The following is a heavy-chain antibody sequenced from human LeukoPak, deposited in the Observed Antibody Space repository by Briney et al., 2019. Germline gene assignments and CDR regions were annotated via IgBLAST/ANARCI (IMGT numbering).Heavy chain of an antibody. CDR1: GFTFSSYA. Sequence: PGGSLRLSCAASGFTFSSYAMHWVRQAPGKGLEWVAVISYDGSNKYYADSVKGRFTISRDNSKNTLYLQMSSLRAEDTAVYYCARESDRIAVAGSGAFDIWGQGTMVTVSS. J-gene: IGHJ3*02. CDR3: ARESDRIAVAGSGAFDI. D-gene: IGHD6-19*01. CDR2: ISYDGSNK. V-gene: IGHV3-30-3*01.